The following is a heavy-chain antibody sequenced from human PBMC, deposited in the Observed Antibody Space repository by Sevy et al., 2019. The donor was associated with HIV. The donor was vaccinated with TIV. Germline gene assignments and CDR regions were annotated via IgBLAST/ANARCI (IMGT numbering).Heavy chain of an antibody. J-gene: IGHJ4*02. CDR3: ARDRRNYAGQYFDY. CDR1: GFTFSDYY. V-gene: IGHV3-11*06. CDR2: ISSGSTYT. Sequence: GGSLRLSCAASGFTFSDYYMSWIRQAPGKGLEWVSDISSGSTYTKYADSVKGRITISRDNAKNSLYLQMNSLRVEDTAVYYGARDRRNYAGQYFDYWGQGTLVTVSS. D-gene: IGHD1-7*01.